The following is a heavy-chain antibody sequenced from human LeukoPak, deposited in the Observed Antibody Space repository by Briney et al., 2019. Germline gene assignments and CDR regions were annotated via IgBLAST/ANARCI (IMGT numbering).Heavy chain of an antibody. CDR1: GGSFSGYL. J-gene: IGHJ2*01. V-gene: IGHV4-4*07. CDR3: AREVGSYWYFDL. Sequence: SETLSLTCAVYGGSFSGYLWSWIRQPAGRGLEWIGRMHTSGSTNYDPSLKSRVTMSVDTSKNQFSLKLSSVTAADTAVYYCAREVGSYWYFDLWGRGTLVTVSS. CDR2: MHTSGST. D-gene: IGHD1-26*01.